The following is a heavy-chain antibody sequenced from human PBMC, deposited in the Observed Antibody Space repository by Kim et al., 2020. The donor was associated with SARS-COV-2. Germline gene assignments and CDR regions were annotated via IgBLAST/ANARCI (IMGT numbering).Heavy chain of an antibody. CDR3: ARQPRRYGGLYFWSDL. J-gene: IGHJ5*02. D-gene: IGHD3-16*01. CDR2: INYSGSI. V-gene: IGHV4-39*01. Sequence: IRQPPERGLEWIGNINYSGSIFYNPSLKGRVTLSVDTSKNQFSLKVTSVTAADTALYYCARQPRRYGGLYFWSDLWGQGTLVTVSS.